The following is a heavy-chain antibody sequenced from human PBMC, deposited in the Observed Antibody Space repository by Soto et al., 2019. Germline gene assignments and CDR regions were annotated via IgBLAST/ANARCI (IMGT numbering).Heavy chain of an antibody. J-gene: IGHJ5*02. CDR3: AKEVISSSRPNWLDP. CDR1: GFTFSSYG. D-gene: IGHD6-6*01. V-gene: IGHV3-30*18. CDR2: ISYDGSNK. Sequence: GGSLRLSCAASGFTFSSYGMHWVRQAPGKGLEWVAVISYDGSNKYYADSVKGRFTISRDNSKNTLYLQMNSLRAEDTAAYYCAKEVISSSRPNWLDPWGKGTRVTV.